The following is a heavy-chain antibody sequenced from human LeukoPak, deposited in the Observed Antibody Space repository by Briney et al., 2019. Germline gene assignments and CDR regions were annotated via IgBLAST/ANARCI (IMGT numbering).Heavy chain of an antibody. V-gene: IGHV1-46*02. CDR3: ARDGGYCVDP. CDR2: INPSGGGT. Sequence: ASVKVSCKASGYTFNNMHWVRQAPGQGLEWMGIINPSGGGTSYAQKFQGRVTMTRDTSTSTVYMELSSLTSEDTAVYYCARDGGYCVDPWGQGTLVTVSS. CDR1: GYTFNN. D-gene: IGHD2-15*01. J-gene: IGHJ5*02.